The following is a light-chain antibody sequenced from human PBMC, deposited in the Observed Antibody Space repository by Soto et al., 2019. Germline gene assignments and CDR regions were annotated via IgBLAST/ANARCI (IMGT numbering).Light chain of an antibody. V-gene: IGKV1-39*01. J-gene: IGKJ4*01. CDR2: ASS. CDR1: QSVGGY. Sequence: DIQMTQCPSSLSASVGDRVTITCRARQSVGGYLNWYQHTPGRAPKLLIDASSSLQSGVPCWFSGSGSGTDFTLTISSLQPEDFATSYCQQSYNTPPTFGGGTKVDIK. CDR3: QQSYNTPPT.